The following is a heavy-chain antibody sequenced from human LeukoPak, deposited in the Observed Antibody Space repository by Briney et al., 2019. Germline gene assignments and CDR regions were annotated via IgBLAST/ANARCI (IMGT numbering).Heavy chain of an antibody. D-gene: IGHD6-19*01. J-gene: IGHJ4*02. V-gene: IGHV3-23*01. CDR2: FSGSGGST. CDR3: AKGPLIEVAGTTWDY. Sequence: GGSLRLSCAASAFTFSNYAMGCARHAPGEGLVWVSAFSGSGGSTYYADSVKGRFTISRDNSRNTLYLQMNSLRAEDTALYYCAKGPLIEVAGTTWDYWGQGTLVTVSS. CDR1: AFTFSNYA.